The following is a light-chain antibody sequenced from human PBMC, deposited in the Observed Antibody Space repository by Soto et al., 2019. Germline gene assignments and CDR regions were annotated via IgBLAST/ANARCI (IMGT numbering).Light chain of an antibody. CDR2: GAS. J-gene: IGKJ1*01. Sequence: MTHSPATLSVNPGERATLTCRASQSVSSNLAWYQQKPGQAPRLLIYGASSRATGIPDRFSGSGSGTDFTLTISRLEPEDFAVYYCQQYGSSPWTFGQGTNVDI. V-gene: IGKV3-20*01. CDR3: QQYGSSPWT. CDR1: QSVSSN.